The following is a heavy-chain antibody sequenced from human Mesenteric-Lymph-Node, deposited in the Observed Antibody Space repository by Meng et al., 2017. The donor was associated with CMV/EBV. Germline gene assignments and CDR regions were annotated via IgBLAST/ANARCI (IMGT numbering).Heavy chain of an antibody. CDR2: IIPIFGTA. D-gene: IGHD2-2*01. J-gene: IGHJ4*02. V-gene: IGHV1-69*05. CDR1: GYTFSIFA. Sequence: SVKVSCKTSGYTFSIFAISWVRQAPGQGLEWMGGIIPIFGTANYAQKFQGRVTITTDESTSTAYMELSSLRSEDTAVYYCARGRLDQLLFCYFDYWGQGTLVTVSS. CDR3: ARGRLDQLLFCYFDY.